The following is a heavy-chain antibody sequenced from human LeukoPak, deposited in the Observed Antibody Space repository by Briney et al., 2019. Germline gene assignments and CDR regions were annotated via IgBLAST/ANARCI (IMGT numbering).Heavy chain of an antibody. CDR2: VYYTGST. D-gene: IGHD3-3*01. CDR3: ARGGKYYDFWSGPINWFDP. V-gene: IGHV4-39*01. Sequence: PSETLSLTCTVSGASIYTSSSYWGWIRQPPGKGLEWIASVYYTGSTYYSPSLKSRATTSVDTSKNQFSLELNSVTAADTAVYYCARGGKYYDFWSGPINWFDPWGQGTLVTVSS. J-gene: IGHJ5*02. CDR1: GASIYTSSSY.